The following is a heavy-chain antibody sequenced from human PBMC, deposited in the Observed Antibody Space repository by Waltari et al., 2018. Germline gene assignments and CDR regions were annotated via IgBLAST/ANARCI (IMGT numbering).Heavy chain of an antibody. CDR1: GGTLNTYA. Sequence: LVQSGAEVQKPGSSMKVSCKASGGTLNTYAMSWVRQAPGQWLEWLGGIIPIFETVNYAQKFQGRVTITTDEFTSTLYMELSSLRSEDTAVYYCATEVWTVGATGAFDYWGQGTLVTVSS. J-gene: IGHJ4*02. V-gene: IGHV1-69*05. D-gene: IGHD1-26*01. CDR2: IIPIFETV. CDR3: ATEVWTVGATGAFDY.